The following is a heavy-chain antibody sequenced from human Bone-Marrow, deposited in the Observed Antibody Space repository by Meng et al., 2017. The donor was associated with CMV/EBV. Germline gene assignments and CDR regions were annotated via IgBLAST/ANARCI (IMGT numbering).Heavy chain of an antibody. D-gene: IGHD1-26*01. Sequence: GESLKISCAACGFTFSSYDMHWVRQATGKGLEWVSSISSSSSYIYYADSVKGRFTVSRDNAKNPLYLQMNSLRVEDTALYYCARVLPGGATSYSFDYWGQGTLVTVSS. V-gene: IGHV3-21*01. CDR3: ARVLPGGATSYSFDY. J-gene: IGHJ4*02. CDR2: ISSSSSYI. CDR1: GFTFSSYD.